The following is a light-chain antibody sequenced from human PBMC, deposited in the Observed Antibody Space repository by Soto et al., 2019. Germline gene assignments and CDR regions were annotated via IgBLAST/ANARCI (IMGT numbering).Light chain of an antibody. CDR1: SGSIASNY. J-gene: IGLJ2*01. Sequence: NFMLTQPHSVSESPGKTVTISCTRSSGSIASNYVQWYQQRPGSAPTTVMYEDNQRPSGVPDRFSGSIDSSSNSASLTISGLKAEDEADYYCQSYDSSNPVVFGGGTQLTVL. V-gene: IGLV6-57*04. CDR3: QSYDSSNPVV. CDR2: EDN.